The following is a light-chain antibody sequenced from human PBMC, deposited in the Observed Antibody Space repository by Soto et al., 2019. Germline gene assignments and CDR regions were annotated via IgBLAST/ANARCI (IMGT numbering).Light chain of an antibody. CDR3: QQYNSYSPT. CDR2: DAS. Sequence: DIQMTQSPSTLSGSVGDRVTITCRASQSVSGWLAWYQQKPGKAPNLLIYDASSLESGVPSRFSGSGSGTEFTLTISSLQPDDFATYYCQQYNSYSPTFGQGTKVDIK. J-gene: IGKJ1*01. V-gene: IGKV1-5*01. CDR1: QSVSGW.